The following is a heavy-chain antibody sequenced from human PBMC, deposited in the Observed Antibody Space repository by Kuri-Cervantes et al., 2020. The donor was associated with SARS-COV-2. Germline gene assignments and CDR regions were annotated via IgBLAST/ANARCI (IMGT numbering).Heavy chain of an antibody. CDR1: GYTFTGYY. D-gene: IGHD2-2*01. CDR3: ARGVGSGIVVVPAAMRSSFDI. CDR2: INPNSGGT. Sequence: ASVKVSCKASGYTFTGYYMHWVRQAPGQGLEWMGRINPNSGGTNYAQKFQGWVTMTRDTSISTVYMELSRLRSDDTAVYYCARGVGSGIVVVPAAMRSSFDIWGQGTMVTVSS. V-gene: IGHV1-2*04. J-gene: IGHJ3*02.